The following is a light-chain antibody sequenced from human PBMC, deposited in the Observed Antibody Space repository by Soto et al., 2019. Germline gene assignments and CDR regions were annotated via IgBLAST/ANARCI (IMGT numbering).Light chain of an antibody. V-gene: IGKV1-33*01. Sequence: DIQMTQSPSSLSASVGDRVTITCQASQDINKYLNWYQQKPGKAPKLLIYDASNLETGVPSRFSGGGSGTHFTFTISSLQAEDLATYYCQHYNSYSEAFGQGTKVELK. CDR3: QHYNSYSEA. J-gene: IGKJ1*01. CDR2: DAS. CDR1: QDINKY.